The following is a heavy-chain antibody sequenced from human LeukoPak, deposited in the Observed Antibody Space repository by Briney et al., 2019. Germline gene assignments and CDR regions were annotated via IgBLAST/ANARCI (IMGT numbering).Heavy chain of an antibody. V-gene: IGHV3-23*01. CDR1: GFTFRNYA. J-gene: IGHJ4*02. CDR2: ISDSGVST. Sequence: GGSLRLSCVASGFTFRNYAMSWVRQAPGKGLEWVSTISDSGVSTDYANSVKGRFTISGDNSKNTLYLQMNSLRAEDTAVYYCAAPGSGSYSYYFDYWGQGTLVTVSS. CDR3: AAPGSGSYSYYFDY. D-gene: IGHD1-26*01.